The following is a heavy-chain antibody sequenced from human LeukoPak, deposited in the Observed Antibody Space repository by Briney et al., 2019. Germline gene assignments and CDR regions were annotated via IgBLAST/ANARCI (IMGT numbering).Heavy chain of an antibody. CDR3: ARDLKGNWFDP. J-gene: IGHJ5*02. V-gene: IGHV4-59*01. CDR1: GGSISSYY. CDR2: MSNSGLT. Sequence: SETLSLTCTVSGGSISSYYWSWIRQPPGKGLEWIGYMSNSGLTNYNPSLKSRVTISVDTSKNQFSLKLSSVTAADTAVYYCARDLKGNWFDPWGQGTLVTVSS.